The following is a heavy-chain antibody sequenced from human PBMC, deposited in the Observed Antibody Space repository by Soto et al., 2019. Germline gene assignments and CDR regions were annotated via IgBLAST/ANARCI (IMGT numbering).Heavy chain of an antibody. CDR3: ERDADVSARTHCFDP. CDR1: GFTFSSYA. CDR2: ISGSGGST. V-gene: IGHV3-23*01. Sequence: GGSLRLSCAASGFTFSSYATSWVRQAPGKGLEWVSAISGSGGSTYYADSVKGRFTISRDNSKNTLYLQMNSLRAEDTAVYYCERDADVSARTHCFDPWGQGTLVTVSS. J-gene: IGHJ5*02. D-gene: IGHD2-15*01.